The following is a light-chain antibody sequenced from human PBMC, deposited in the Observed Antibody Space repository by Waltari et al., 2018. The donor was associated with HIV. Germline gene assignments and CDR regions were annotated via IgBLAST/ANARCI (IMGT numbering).Light chain of an antibody. J-gene: IGLJ3*02. CDR3: VTWDTRLRAVV. Sequence: QSVLTQPPSVSAAPGQKVTIACPGSNPNIVTTYLSCYQPLPGPAPKLLIYDSDKRPSGIPDRFSGSKSGTSATLGITGLQTGDGANYYCVTWDTRLRAVVFGGGTKLTVL. CDR2: DSD. V-gene: IGLV1-51*01. CDR1: NPNIVTTY.